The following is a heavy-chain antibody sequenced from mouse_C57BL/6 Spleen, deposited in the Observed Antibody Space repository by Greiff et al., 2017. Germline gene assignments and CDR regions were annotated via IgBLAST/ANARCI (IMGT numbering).Heavy chain of an antibody. Sequence: EVKLVESGGGLVQPGGSLSLSCAASGFTFTDYYMSWVRQPPGKALEWLGFIRNKANGYTTEYSASVKGRFTISRDNSQSILYLQMNALRAEDSATYYCARSHYYGRSPFAYWGQGTLVTVSA. CDR2: IRNKANGYTT. D-gene: IGHD1-1*01. CDR1: GFTFTDYY. J-gene: IGHJ3*01. V-gene: IGHV7-3*01. CDR3: ARSHYYGRSPFAY.